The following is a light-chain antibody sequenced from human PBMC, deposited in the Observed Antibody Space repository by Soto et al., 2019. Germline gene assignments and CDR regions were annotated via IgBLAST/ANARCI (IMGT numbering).Light chain of an antibody. CDR2: EVN. V-gene: IGLV2-18*02. J-gene: IGLJ1*01. Sequence: QSALTQPPSVSGSPGQSVAISCTGTSSDVGSYNRVAWYQQPPGTAPKLMISEVNNRPSGVPDHFSGSKSGNTASLTISGLQAQDEADYYCSSYTSSNTYDFGTGTKLTVL. CDR1: SSDVGSYNR. CDR3: SSYTSSNTYD.